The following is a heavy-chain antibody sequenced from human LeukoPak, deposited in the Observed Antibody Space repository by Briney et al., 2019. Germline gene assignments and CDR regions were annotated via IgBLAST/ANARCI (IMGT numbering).Heavy chain of an antibody. D-gene: IGHD1-20*01. CDR3: GTNKNYYVTGTTEDCFDP. CDR1: GYTFTSYD. Sequence: ASVKDSFKASGYTFTSYDINWVRQATGQGLEWMGWMNPNSGNTGYAQKFQGRVTITRNTSISTAYMELSSLRSEDTAVYYCGTNKNYYVTGTTEDCFDPWGQGTLVTVSS. J-gene: IGHJ5*02. CDR2: MNPNSGNT. V-gene: IGHV1-8*03.